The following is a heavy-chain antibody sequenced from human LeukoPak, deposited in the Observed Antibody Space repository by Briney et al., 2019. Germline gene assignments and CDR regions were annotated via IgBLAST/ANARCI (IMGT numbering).Heavy chain of an antibody. D-gene: IGHD3-9*01. CDR3: TTQRRYDILTGYYNKDY. J-gene: IGHJ4*02. CDR1: GFTFSNAW. CDR2: IKSKTDGGTT. V-gene: IGHV3-15*01. Sequence: GGSFRLSCAASGFTFSNAWMSWVRQAPGKGLEWVGRIKSKTDGGTTDYAAPVKGRFTILRDDSKNTLYLQTNSLKTEDTAVYYCTTQRRYDILTGYYNKDYWGQGTLVTVSS.